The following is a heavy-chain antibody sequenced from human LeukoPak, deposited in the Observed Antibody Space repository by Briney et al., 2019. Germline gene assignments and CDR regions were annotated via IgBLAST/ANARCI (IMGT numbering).Heavy chain of an antibody. Sequence: ASVKVSCKASGYTFTSYGISWVRQAPGQGLEWMGWINTNTGNPTYAQGFTGRFVFSLDTSVSTAYLQISSLKAEDTAVYYCARDQSSVEDDQQPGDYWGQGTLVTVSS. CDR1: GYTFTSYG. J-gene: IGHJ4*02. D-gene: IGHD2-2*01. CDR2: INTNTGNP. CDR3: ARDQSSVEDDQQPGDY. V-gene: IGHV7-4-1*02.